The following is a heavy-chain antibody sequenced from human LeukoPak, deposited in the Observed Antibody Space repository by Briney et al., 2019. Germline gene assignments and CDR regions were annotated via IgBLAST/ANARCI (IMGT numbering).Heavy chain of an antibody. CDR1: GGTFISYA. D-gene: IGHD1-26*01. J-gene: IGHJ4*02. V-gene: IGHV1-69*05. CDR3: AREWELHLFDY. Sequence: ASVXVSCKASGGTFISYAISWVRQAPGQGLEWMGRIIPIFGTANYAQKFQGRVTITTDESTSTAYMELSSLRSEDTAVYYCAREWELHLFDYWGQGTLVTVSS. CDR2: IIPIFGTA.